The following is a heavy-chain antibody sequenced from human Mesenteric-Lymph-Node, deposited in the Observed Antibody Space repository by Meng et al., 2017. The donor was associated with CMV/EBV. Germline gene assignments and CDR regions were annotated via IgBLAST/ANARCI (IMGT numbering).Heavy chain of an antibody. CDR3: ASLSGWPTYFDY. J-gene: IGHJ4*02. CDR1: GFTFLFHG. D-gene: IGHD6-19*01. Sequence: GGSLRLSCEASGFTFLFHGMHWVRQAPGKGLEWVAFIWNDGRDRYYADSVKGRFTISRDNSKNTLYLQMNSLRAEDTAVYYCASLSGWPTYFDYWGQGTLVTVSS. CDR2: IWNDGRDR. V-gene: IGHV3-30*02.